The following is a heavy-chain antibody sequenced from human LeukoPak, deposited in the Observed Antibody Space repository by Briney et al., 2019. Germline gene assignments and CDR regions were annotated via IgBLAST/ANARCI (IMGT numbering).Heavy chain of an antibody. J-gene: IGHJ4*02. CDR3: ARNFGGGDSSGPYY. CDR2: ISSSGSYI. CDR1: RFTFSSYS. D-gene: IGHD3-22*01. Sequence: GGSLRLSCAASRFTFSSYSMNWVRQAPGKGLEWVSSISSSGSYIYYADSVKGRFTISRDNAKNSLYLQMNSVRAEDTALYYCARNFGGGDSSGPYYWGQGTLVTVSS. V-gene: IGHV3-21*04.